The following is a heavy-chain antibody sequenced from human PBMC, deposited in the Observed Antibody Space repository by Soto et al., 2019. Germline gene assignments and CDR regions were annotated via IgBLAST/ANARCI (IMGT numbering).Heavy chain of an antibody. D-gene: IGHD2-15*01. V-gene: IGHV4-39*01. Sequence: SETLSLTCTVSHGSITSGDYFWAWIRHPPGKGLEFIGSVHSSGGTYYSPSLKSRASISIDKSKNQFSLKLTSVNAGDTAVYFCAGVVVGATRQTGSDHWGQGTLVTVSS. CDR1: HGSITSGDYF. J-gene: IGHJ4*02. CDR2: VHSSGGT. CDR3: AGVVVGATRQTGSDH.